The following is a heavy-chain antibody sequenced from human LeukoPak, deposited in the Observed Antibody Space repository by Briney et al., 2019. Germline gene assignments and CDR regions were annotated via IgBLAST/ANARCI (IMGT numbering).Heavy chain of an antibody. Sequence: ASVTISCKVSGYTFTDHYLHWVQQAPGKGLEWVGLVDPEDGKTTYAEKFQGRVTITADTSTATAYMELSSLRSEDTAVYYCATGIIATTRVDYWGQGTLVTVSS. CDR3: ATGIIATTRVDY. CDR2: VDPEDGKT. J-gene: IGHJ4*02. D-gene: IGHD5-12*01. CDR1: GYTFTDHY. V-gene: IGHV1-69-2*01.